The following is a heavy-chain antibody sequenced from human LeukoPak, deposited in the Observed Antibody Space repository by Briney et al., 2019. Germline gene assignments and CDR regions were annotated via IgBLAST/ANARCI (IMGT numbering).Heavy chain of an antibody. CDR3: AREGDYYYYMDV. V-gene: IGHV4-59*01. J-gene: IGHJ6*03. CDR2: IYYSGST. CDR1: GGSISSYY. Sequence: SETLSLTCTVSGGSISSYYWSWIRQPPGKGLAWIGYIYYSGSTNYNPSLKSRVTISVDTSKNQFSLKLSSVTAADTAVYYCAREGDYYYYMDVWGKGTTVTVSS.